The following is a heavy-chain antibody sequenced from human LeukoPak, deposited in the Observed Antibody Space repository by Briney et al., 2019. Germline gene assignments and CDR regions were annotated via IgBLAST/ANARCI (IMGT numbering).Heavy chain of an antibody. J-gene: IGHJ4*02. Sequence: GGSLRLSCAASGFTFSTYAMSWVRQAPGKGLEWVSAIGGSGGSTYYADSVKGRFTISRDNSKNTLYLQMNSLRAEDTAVYYCAVRYGSGSQIFDYWGQGTLVTVSS. CDR2: IGGSGGST. CDR3: AVRYGSGSQIFDY. D-gene: IGHD3-10*01. CDR1: GFTFSTYA. V-gene: IGHV3-23*01.